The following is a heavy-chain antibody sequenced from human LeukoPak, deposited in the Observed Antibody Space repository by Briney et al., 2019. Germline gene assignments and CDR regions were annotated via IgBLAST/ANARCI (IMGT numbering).Heavy chain of an antibody. J-gene: IGHJ4*02. D-gene: IGHD4-17*01. CDR2: INSDGSST. Sequence: GGSLRLSCAASGFTFSSYWMHWVRQAPGKGLVWVSRINSDGSSTSYADSVKGRFTISRDNAKNTLYLQMNSLRAEDTAVYYCARGPSYGDADYWGQGTLVTVSS. V-gene: IGHV3-74*01. CDR3: ARGPSYGDADY. CDR1: GFTFSSYW.